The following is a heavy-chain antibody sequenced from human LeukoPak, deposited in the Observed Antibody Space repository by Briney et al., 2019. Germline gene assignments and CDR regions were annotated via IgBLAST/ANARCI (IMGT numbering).Heavy chain of an antibody. CDR1: GFTFSSYE. CDR3: ARNVPFEYSSSPDAFDI. J-gene: IGHJ3*02. Sequence: AGYLRLSCAASGFTFSSYEMNWVRQAPGKGLEWVSYISSSGSTIYYADSEKGRFTISRDNAKNSLYLQMNSLSAEDTAVYYCARNVPFEYSSSPDAFDIWGQGTMVTVSS. D-gene: IGHD6-6*01. V-gene: IGHV3-48*03. CDR2: ISSSGSTI.